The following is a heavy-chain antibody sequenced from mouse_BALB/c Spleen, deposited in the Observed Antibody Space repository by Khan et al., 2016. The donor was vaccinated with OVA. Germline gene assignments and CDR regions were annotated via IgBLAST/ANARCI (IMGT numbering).Heavy chain of an antibody. CDR2: ISSGGSYT. J-gene: IGHJ2*01. V-gene: IGHV5-6-4*01. Sequence: EVKLVESGGGLVRPGGSLKLSCAASGFSFSSYSMSWVRQTPEKRLEWVATISSGGSYTYYPDSVKGRFTISRDNAKNTQHLQVNSLRSEDTAMYYCTGQRGYYGSSPYIDYWGQGTTLTVSS. D-gene: IGHD1-1*01. CDR3: TGQRGYYGSSPYIDY. CDR1: GFSFSSYS.